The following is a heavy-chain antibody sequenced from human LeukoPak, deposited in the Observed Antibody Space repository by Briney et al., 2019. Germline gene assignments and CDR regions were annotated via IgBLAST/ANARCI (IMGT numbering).Heavy chain of an antibody. D-gene: IGHD1-26*01. Sequence: GGCLRPAWAASGFTFGSYAMSCVSQPPGKGLEWVSSIGGSGGSTYYPDSVKGRFTISRDNSKNTLYLQMNSLRAEDTAVYYCAKDRYSGSYAYGMDVWGQGTTVTVSS. V-gene: IGHV3-23*01. CDR2: IGGSGGST. J-gene: IGHJ6*02. CDR1: GFTFGSYA. CDR3: AKDRYSGSYAYGMDV.